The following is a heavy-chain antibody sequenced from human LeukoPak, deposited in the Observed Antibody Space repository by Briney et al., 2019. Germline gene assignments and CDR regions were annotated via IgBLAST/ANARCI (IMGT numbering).Heavy chain of an antibody. V-gene: IGHV3-48*04. CDR2: ISSSSRTI. J-gene: IGHJ6*02. D-gene: IGHD4-17*01. CDR3: ARDPATVTTDPHYGMDV. CDR1: GFTFSSYS. Sequence: GGSLRLSCAASGFTFSSYSMNWVRQAPGKGLEWVSYISSSSRTIYYADSVKGRFTISRDNAKNSLYQQMNSLRAEDTAVYYCARDPATVTTDPHYGMDVWGQGTTVTVSS.